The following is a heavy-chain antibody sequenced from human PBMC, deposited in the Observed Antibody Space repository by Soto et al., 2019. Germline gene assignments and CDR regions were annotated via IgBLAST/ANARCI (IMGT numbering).Heavy chain of an antibody. J-gene: IGHJ6*02. Sequence: PSETLSLTCTVSGGSISSSSYYWGWIRQPPGKGLEWIGSIYYSGSTYYNPSLKSRVTISVDTSKNQFSLKLSSVTAADTAVYYCARHPYVYSDGWYSSGANYGMDVWGQGTTVTVSS. D-gene: IGHD6-19*01. CDR2: IYYSGST. CDR1: GGSISSSSYY. V-gene: IGHV4-39*01. CDR3: ARHPYVYSDGWYSSGANYGMDV.